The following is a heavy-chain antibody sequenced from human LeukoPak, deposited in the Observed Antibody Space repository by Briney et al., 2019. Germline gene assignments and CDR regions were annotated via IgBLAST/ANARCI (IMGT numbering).Heavy chain of an antibody. CDR1: GGTFSSYA. D-gene: IGHD6-19*01. CDR3: FGGLAVAGTTRSGTPDV. V-gene: IGHV1-69*06. J-gene: IGHJ6*04. CDR2: IIPIFGTA. Sequence: GASVKVSCKASGGTFSSYAISWVRQAPGQGLEWMGGIIPIFGTANYAQKFQGRVTITADKSTSTAYMELSSLRSEDTAVYYCFGGLAVAGTTRSGTPDVWGKGTTVTVSS.